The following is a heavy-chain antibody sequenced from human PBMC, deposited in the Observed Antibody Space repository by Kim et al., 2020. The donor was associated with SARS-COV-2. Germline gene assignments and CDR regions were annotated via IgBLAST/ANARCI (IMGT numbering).Heavy chain of an antibody. Sequence: SETLSLTCTVSGGSISSGGYYWSWIRQHPGKGLEWIGYIYYSGSTYYNPSLKSRVTISVDTSKNQFSLKLSSVTAADTAVYYCARANSSGWYFYYWGQGTLVTVSS. CDR2: IYYSGST. CDR3: ARANSSGWYFYY. V-gene: IGHV4-31*03. CDR1: GGSISSGGYY. J-gene: IGHJ4*02. D-gene: IGHD6-19*01.